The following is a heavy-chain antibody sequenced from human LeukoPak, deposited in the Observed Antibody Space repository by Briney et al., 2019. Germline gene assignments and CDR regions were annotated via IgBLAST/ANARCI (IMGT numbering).Heavy chain of an antibody. V-gene: IGHV3-48*03. CDR3: ARKTDRLGAVGRDRYFDL. CDR1: VFTFSGYE. J-gene: IGHJ2*01. CDR2: ISVNGGAM. Sequence: GGSLRLSCTASVFTFSGYEMTWVRQAPGKGLEWMSYISVNGGAMHYADSVRGRFTTSRDDAKNSLYLHMNSLRVEDTAIYYCARKTDRLGAVGRDRYFDLWGRGTLFTVSS. D-gene: IGHD6-13*01.